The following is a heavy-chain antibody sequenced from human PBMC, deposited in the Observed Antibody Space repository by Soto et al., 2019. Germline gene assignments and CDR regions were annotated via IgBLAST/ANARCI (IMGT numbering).Heavy chain of an antibody. CDR2: IKSKADNYAT. J-gene: IGHJ5*02. Sequence: EVQLVESGGGLVQPGGSLKLSCAASGFTFSGSVMHWVRQTSGKGLEWVGRIKSKADNYATAYAASVKGRFTISRDDLENTAYLQMNSLKTEDTAIYYCITYARWGSGFDPWGQGTLVTVSS. CDR1: GFTFSGSV. V-gene: IGHV3-73*02. D-gene: IGHD3-16*01. CDR3: ITYARWGSGFDP.